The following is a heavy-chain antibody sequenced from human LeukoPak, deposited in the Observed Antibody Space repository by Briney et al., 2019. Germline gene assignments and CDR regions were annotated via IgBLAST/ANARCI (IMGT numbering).Heavy chain of an antibody. CDR2: INPDSGGT. V-gene: IGHV1-2*02. CDR3: ARSHGGITIRNWFDP. CDR1: GYTFSGYY. D-gene: IGHD3-3*01. J-gene: IGHJ5*02. Sequence: ASVKVSCKASGYTFSGYYMHWVRQAPGQGLEWMGWINPDSGGTEAAQKFQGRVTMTSDTSISTAYMELSRLRSDDTAVYYCARSHGGITIRNWFDPWGQGTLVTVSS.